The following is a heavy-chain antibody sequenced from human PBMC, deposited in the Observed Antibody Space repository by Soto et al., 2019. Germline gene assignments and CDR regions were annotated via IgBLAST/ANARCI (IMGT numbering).Heavy chain of an antibody. V-gene: IGHV4-34*01. CDR3: ASGRAYRSGGANYYHVYIDV. CDR2: INHSGST. J-gene: IGHJ6*03. Sequence: QVQLQQWGAGLLKPSETLSLTCAVYGGSFSGYYWCWIRQPPGKGLEWIGEINHSGSTNYNPSLKSRVTISVDTSMHQYVLELSSVTAEDTALHYCASGRAYRSGGANYYHVYIDVRGKGTTVTVSS. D-gene: IGHD6-25*01. CDR1: GGSFSGYY.